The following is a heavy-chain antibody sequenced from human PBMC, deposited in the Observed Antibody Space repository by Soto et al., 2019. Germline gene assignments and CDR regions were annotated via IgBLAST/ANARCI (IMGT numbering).Heavy chain of an antibody. CDR2: ISSSSSYI. Sequence: PGGSLRLSCAASGFTFSSYSMNWVRQAPGKGLEWVSSISSSSSYIYYADSVKGRFTISRDNAKNSLYLQMNSLRAEDTAVYYCARGPIAAARYYYGMDVWGQGTTVTVSS. CDR1: GFTFSSYS. J-gene: IGHJ6*02. CDR3: ARGPIAAARYYYGMDV. D-gene: IGHD6-13*01. V-gene: IGHV3-21*01.